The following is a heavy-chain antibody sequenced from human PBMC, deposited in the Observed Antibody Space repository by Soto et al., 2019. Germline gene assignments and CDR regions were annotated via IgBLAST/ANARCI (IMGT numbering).Heavy chain of an antibody. CDR2: IYYSGST. CDR3: ASTDYDFWSGIAVTEYFQH. J-gene: IGHJ1*01. CDR1: VGSISSGGYY. V-gene: IGHV4-31*03. Sequence: SETLCITCTFSVGSISSGGYYWSWIRQHPGKGLEWIGYIYYSGSTYYNPSLKSRVTISVDTSKNQFSLKLSSVTAADTAVYYCASTDYDFWSGIAVTEYFQHWGQGTMVTVSS. D-gene: IGHD3-3*01.